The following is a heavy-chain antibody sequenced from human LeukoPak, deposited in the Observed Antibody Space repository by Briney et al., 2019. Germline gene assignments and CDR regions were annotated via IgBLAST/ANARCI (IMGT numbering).Heavy chain of an antibody. Sequence: GGSLRLSCAASGFTFSSYEMNWVRQAPGKGLEWVSYISSSGSTIYYADSVKGRFTISRDNSENTLSLQMNSLRVEDTAVYYCAREGGCSSGTCSGMDVWGKGTTVTVSS. CDR2: ISSSGSTI. V-gene: IGHV3-48*03. D-gene: IGHD2-2*01. J-gene: IGHJ6*04. CDR3: AREGGCSSGTCSGMDV. CDR1: GFTFSSYE.